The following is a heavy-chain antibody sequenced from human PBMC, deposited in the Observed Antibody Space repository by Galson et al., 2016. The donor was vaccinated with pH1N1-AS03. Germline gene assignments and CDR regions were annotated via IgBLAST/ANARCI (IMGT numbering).Heavy chain of an antibody. CDR1: GFTFSDYA. Sequence: SLRLSCAASGFTFSDYAMGWVRQAPGKGLEWLAEISGTGGSPFYADSVKGRVTISRDNSKNTVYLQMTSLRAEDTAVYYCAKMRGSLPQNYHIDVWGKGTTVTVSS. D-gene: IGHD3-16*01. CDR2: ISGTGGSP. V-gene: IGHV3-23*01. CDR3: AKMRGSLPQNYHIDV. J-gene: IGHJ6*03.